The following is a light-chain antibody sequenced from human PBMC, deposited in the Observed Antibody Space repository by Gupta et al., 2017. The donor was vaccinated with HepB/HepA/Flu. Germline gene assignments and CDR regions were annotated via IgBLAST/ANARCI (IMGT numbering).Light chain of an antibody. Sequence: EIVLPQFPDFQYVTPTGKVTITCRASQNIGSNLHWYQQKPDQAPKLLINYASQSISGVPSRFSGSGSGTDFTLTINSLEAEDAATYYCQQSSSLPPTFGHGTKVEIK. V-gene: IGKV6-21*02. J-gene: IGKJ1*01. CDR3: QQSSSLPPT. CDR1: QNIGSN. CDR2: YAS.